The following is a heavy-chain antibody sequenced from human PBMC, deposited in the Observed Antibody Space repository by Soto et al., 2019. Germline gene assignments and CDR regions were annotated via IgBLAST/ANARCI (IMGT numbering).Heavy chain of an antibody. Sequence: QGHLVQSGAEVKKPGTSVKVSCKASGYTFTRYGISWVRQAPGQGLEWMGWISGYNGDTNYAQNLQGRVTMTIETSTSTAYMELRSLTSDDTAVYYCAKNGQPPYYYYGLDVWGQGTTVTVSS. CDR2: ISGYNGDT. J-gene: IGHJ6*02. CDR1: GYTFTRYG. D-gene: IGHD2-8*01. CDR3: AKNGQPPYYYYGLDV. V-gene: IGHV1-18*01.